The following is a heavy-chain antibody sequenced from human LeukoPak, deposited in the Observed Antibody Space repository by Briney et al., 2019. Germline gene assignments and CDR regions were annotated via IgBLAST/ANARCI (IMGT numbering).Heavy chain of an antibody. D-gene: IGHD4-17*01. CDR1: GGSISSYY. J-gene: IGHJ4*02. CDR3: ARGTGYGDYDPTFDY. Sequence: PSETLSLTCTVSGGSISSYYWSWIRQPPGKGLEWIGYIYYSGSTNYNPSLKSRVTISVDTSKNQFSLKLSSVTAADTAVYCCARGTGYGDYDPTFDYWGQGTLVTVSS. V-gene: IGHV4-59*01. CDR2: IYYSGST.